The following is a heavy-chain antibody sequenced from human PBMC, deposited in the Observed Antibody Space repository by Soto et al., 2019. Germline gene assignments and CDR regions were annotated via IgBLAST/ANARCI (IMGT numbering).Heavy chain of an antibody. CDR3: ARTASWSNDAFDI. CDR1: GGCFSGYY. Sequence: PSETLSLTCAVYGGCFSGYYWSWIRQPPGKGLEWIGEINHSGSTNSNTSLKSRVTISVDTSKNQLSLKLSSVTAADPAVYYCARTASWSNDAFDIWGQGTMVTVSS. D-gene: IGHD6-13*01. CDR2: INHSGST. V-gene: IGHV4-34*01. J-gene: IGHJ3*02.